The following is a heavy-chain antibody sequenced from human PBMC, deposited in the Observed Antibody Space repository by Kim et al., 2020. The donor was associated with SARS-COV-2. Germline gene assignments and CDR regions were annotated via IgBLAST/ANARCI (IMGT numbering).Heavy chain of an antibody. J-gene: IGHJ5*02. CDR2: ISGSGGST. D-gene: IGHD3-22*01. V-gene: IGHV3-23*01. Sequence: GGSLRLSCAASGFTFSSYAMSWVRQAPGKGLEWVSAISGSGGSTYYADSVKGRFTISRDNSKYTLYLQMNSLRAEDTAVYYCAKDREVQYDSSGYLSLYNWFDPWGQGTLVTVSS. CDR1: GFTFSSYA. CDR3: AKDREVQYDSSGYLSLYNWFDP.